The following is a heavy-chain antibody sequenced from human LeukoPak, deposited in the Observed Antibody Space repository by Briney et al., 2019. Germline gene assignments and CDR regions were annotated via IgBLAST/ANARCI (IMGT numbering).Heavy chain of an antibody. CDR3: ARGPSRRWSGYWDLDY. CDR1: GGSFSGYY. D-gene: IGHD3-3*01. J-gene: IGHJ4*02. Sequence: SETLSLTCAVYGGSFSGYYWSWIRQPPGKGLEWIGEINHSGSTNYNPSLKSRVTISVDTSKNQFSLKLSSVTAADTAVYYCARGPSRRWSGYWDLDYWGQGTLVTVSS. CDR2: INHSGST. V-gene: IGHV4-34*01.